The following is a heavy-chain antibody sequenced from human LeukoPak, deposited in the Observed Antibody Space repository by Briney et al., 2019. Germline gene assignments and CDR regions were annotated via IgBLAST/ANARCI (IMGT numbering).Heavy chain of an antibody. CDR1: GFTFDDYA. Sequence: QPGRSLRLSCAASGFTFDDYAMHWVRPAPGKGLEWVSGISWNSGSIGYADSVKGRFTISRDNAKNSLYLQMNSLRAEDTALYYCAKGDYWGQGTLVTVSS. CDR2: ISWNSGSI. V-gene: IGHV3-9*01. J-gene: IGHJ4*02. CDR3: AKGDY.